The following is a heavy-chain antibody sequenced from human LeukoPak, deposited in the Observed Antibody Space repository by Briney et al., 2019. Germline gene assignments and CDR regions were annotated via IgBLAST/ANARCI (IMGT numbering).Heavy chain of an antibody. D-gene: IGHD2-15*01. CDR1: GFSFSNYG. Sequence: GGSLRLSCAASGFSFSNYGMDWVRQAPGKGLEWVAFIRYDGSNKYYADSVKGRSTISRDNSKNTLYLQMNSLRAEDTAVYYCAKDHDAVVVVSYYFDYWGQGTLVTVSS. J-gene: IGHJ4*02. V-gene: IGHV3-30*02. CDR2: IRYDGSNK. CDR3: AKDHDAVVVVSYYFDY.